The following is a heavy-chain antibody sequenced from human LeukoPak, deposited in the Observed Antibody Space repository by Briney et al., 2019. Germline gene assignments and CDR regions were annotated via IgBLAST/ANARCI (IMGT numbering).Heavy chain of an antibody. D-gene: IGHD3-3*01. V-gene: IGHV4-59*11. CDR3: ARGRQYYDFWSGYYKDDAFDI. CDR2: IYYSGST. CDR1: GGSISSHY. Sequence: MTSETLSLTCTVSGGSISSHYWSWIRQPPGKGLEWIGYIYYSGSTNYNPSLKSRVTISVDTSKNQFSLKLSSVTAADTAVYYCARGRQYYDFWSGYYKDDAFDIWGQGTMVTVSS. J-gene: IGHJ3*02.